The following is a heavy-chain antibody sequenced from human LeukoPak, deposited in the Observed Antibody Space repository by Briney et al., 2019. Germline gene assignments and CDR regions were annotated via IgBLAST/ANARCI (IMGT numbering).Heavy chain of an antibody. J-gene: IGHJ5*02. CDR3: ARGNYGSGTYNWFDP. V-gene: IGHV1-46*01. Sequence: ASVEVSCKASGYTFTSYYMHWVRQAPGQGLEWMGIINPSGGSTSYAQKFQGRVTMTRDTSTSTVYMELSSLRSEDTAVYYCARGNYGSGTYNWFDPWGQGTLVTVSS. CDR1: GYTFTSYY. CDR2: INPSGGST. D-gene: IGHD3-10*01.